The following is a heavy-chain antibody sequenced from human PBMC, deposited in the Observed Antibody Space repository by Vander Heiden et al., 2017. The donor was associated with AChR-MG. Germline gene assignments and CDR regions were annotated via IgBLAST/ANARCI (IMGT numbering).Heavy chain of an antibody. CDR3: ARPRYYGSGSRYYYYYYGMDV. V-gene: IGHV1-18*01. D-gene: IGHD3-10*01. J-gene: IGHJ6*02. Sequence: QVQLVQSGAEVKKPGASVKVSCKASGYTFTSYGISWVRQAAGQGLEWMGWISAYNGNTNYAQKLQGRVTMTTDTSTSTAYMELRSLRSDDTAVYYCARPRYYGSGSRYYYYYYGMDVWGQGTTVTVSS. CDR1: GYTFTSYG. CDR2: ISAYNGNT.